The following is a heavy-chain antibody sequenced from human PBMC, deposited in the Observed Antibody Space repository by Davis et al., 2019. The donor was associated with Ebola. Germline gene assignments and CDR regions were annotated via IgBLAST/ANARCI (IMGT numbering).Heavy chain of an antibody. V-gene: IGHV3-30*03. CDR1: GFTFSSYG. CDR3: AEGGVYWNFDF. J-gene: IGHJ4*02. CDR2: ISYDGSNK. Sequence: GESLKISCAASGFTFSSYGMHWVRQAPGKGLEWVAVISYDGSNKYYADSVKGRFTISRDNAKNSLYLQMNSLRPEDTALYYCAEGGVYWNFDFWGQGTLVTVSS. D-gene: IGHD3-16*01.